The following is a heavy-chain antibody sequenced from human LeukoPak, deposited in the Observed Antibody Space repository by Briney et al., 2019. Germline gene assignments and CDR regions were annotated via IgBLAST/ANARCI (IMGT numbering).Heavy chain of an antibody. D-gene: IGHD1-26*01. Sequence: GASVKVSCKASGYTFTSYGISWVRQAPGQGLEWMGWISTYNGDTIHTQKLQGRVTMTTDTSTTTGYMELRSLRSDDTAVYYCARGSYHDYWGQGTLVTVSS. CDR2: ISTYNGDT. J-gene: IGHJ4*02. CDR1: GYTFTSYG. V-gene: IGHV1-18*01. CDR3: ARGSYHDY.